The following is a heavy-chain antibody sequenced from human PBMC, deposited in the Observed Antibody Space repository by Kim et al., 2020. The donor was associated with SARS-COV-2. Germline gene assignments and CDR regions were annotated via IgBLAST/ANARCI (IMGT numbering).Heavy chain of an antibody. D-gene: IGHD3-22*01. J-gene: IGHJ3*02. CDR1: GGTFSSYA. V-gene: IGHV1-69*13. CDR3: AKTHKYCYDSSGYYSGQNDDAFDI. CDR2: IIPIFGTA. Sequence: SVKVSCKASGGTFSSYAISWVRQAPGQGLEWMGGIIPIFGTANYAQKFQGRVTITADESTSTAYMELSSLRSEDTAVYYCAKTHKYCYDSSGYYSGQNDDAFDIWGQGTMVTVSS.